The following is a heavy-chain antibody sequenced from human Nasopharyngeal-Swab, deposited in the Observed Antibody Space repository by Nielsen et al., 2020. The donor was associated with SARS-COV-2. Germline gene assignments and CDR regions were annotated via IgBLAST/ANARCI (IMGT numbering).Heavy chain of an antibody. CDR3: ARDLSNTGDAPDI. CDR2: INPNSGGT. V-gene: IGHV1-2*06. D-gene: IGHD1/OR15-1a*01. J-gene: IGHJ3*02. CDR1: GYTFTGNF. Sequence: ASVKVSCKASGYTFTGNFMHWVRQAPGQGLEWMGRINPNSGGTKFAQKFQGRVTLTRDTSISTAYMELSRLRSDDTAVYYCARDLSNTGDAPDIWGQGTLVTVSS.